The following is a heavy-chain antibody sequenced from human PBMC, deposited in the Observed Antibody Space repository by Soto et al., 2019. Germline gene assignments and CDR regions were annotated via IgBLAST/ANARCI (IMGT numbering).Heavy chain of an antibody. CDR2: IIPIFGTA. CDR3: ARDLKRYYDSSGYGYYYYGMDV. Sequence: QVQLVQSGAEVKKPGSSVKVSCKASGGTFSSYAISWVRQAPGQGLEWMGGIIPIFGTANYAQKFQGRVTITADESKTTAYLELSSLRSEDTAVYYCARDLKRYYDSSGYGYYYYGMDVWGQGTTVTVSS. J-gene: IGHJ6*02. V-gene: IGHV1-69*01. CDR1: GGTFSSYA. D-gene: IGHD3-22*01.